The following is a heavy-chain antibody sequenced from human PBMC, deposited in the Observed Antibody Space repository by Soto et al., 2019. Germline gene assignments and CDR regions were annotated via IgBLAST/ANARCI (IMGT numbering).Heavy chain of an antibody. J-gene: IGHJ4*02. V-gene: IGHV3-64D*06. D-gene: IGHD2-2*02. CDR1: GFIFSNYA. CDR3: VKDCNSNTCYMEFFDN. CDR2: ISINGGTT. Sequence: EVQLVESGGGLVQPGGSLTLSCSASGFIFSNYAMHWVRQAPGKGLEWVSAISINGGTTYYADSVKGRFIMSRDNSKNTLYLQMRSLRAEDTAVYFCVKDCNSNTCYMEFFDNWGQGTLVTVSS.